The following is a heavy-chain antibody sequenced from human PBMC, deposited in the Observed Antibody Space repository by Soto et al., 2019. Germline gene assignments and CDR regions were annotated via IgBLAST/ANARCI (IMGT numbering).Heavy chain of an antibody. Sequence: QVQLVQSGAEMKKPGSSAKVSCQSSGGTFNTYAMNWVRQAPGQGPEWMGDISPMFGAANYAPKFQGRVTITADESTGTSYMHLSSLTSEDTALYFCAREVQVHTPAFVYWGQGTLVTVSS. CDR2: ISPMFGAA. J-gene: IGHJ4*02. D-gene: IGHD3-10*01. CDR1: GGTFNTYA. V-gene: IGHV1-69*19. CDR3: AREVQVHTPAFVY.